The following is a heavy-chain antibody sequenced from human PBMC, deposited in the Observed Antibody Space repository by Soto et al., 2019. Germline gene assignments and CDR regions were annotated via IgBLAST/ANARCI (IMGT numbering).Heavy chain of an antibody. CDR1: GGTFSSYA. V-gene: IGHV1-69*01. CDR2: IIPIFGTA. J-gene: IGHJ6*02. CDR3: ARSRYCSSTSCYTYFDYGMDV. D-gene: IGHD2-2*02. Sequence: QVPLVQSGAEVKKPGSSVKVSCKASGGTFSSYAISWVRQAPGQGLEWMGGIIPIFGTANYAQKFQGRVTITADESTSTAYMELSSLRSEDTAVYYCARSRYCSSTSCYTYFDYGMDVWGQGTTVTVSS.